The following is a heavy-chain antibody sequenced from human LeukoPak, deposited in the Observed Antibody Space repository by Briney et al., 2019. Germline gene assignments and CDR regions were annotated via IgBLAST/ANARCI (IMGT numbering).Heavy chain of an antibody. J-gene: IGHJ3*02. CDR2: IYYSGST. V-gene: IGHV4-59*12. CDR1: GRSISSYY. CDR3: ARVYSRYSGLDAFDI. D-gene: IGHD5-12*01. Sequence: SETLSLTCTVSGRSISSYYWSWIRQPPGKGLEWIGYIYYSGSTYYNPSLKSRVTISVDTSKNQFSLKLSSVTAADTAVYYCARVYSRYSGLDAFDIWGQGTMVTVSS.